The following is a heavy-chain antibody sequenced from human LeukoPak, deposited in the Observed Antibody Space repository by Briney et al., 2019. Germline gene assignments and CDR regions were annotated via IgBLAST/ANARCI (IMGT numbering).Heavy chain of an antibody. CDR2: ISGSGSDT. V-gene: IGHV3-23*01. CDR1: GXTFSSYA. Sequence: GGSLRLSCAASGXTFSSYAMSWVRQAPGKGLEWVSAISGSGSDTEYADSVKGRFTISRDNSKTTLYLQMSSLRVEDTAVYYCAKCSATCYANAFDIWGQGTMVTVSS. J-gene: IGHJ3*02. D-gene: IGHD2-2*01. CDR3: AKCSATCYANAFDI.